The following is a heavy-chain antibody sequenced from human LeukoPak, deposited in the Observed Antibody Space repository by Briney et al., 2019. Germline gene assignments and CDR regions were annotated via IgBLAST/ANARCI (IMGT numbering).Heavy chain of an antibody. J-gene: IGHJ4*02. CDR1: GYTFTSCA. CDR2: INTNTGNP. D-gene: IGHD2-2*01. Sequence: VASVKVSCRASGYTFTSCAMNWVRQAPGQGLEWMGWINTNTGNPTYVQGFTGRFVFSLDTSVSTAYLQISSLKAEDTAVYYCARQGPGYCSSTSCYGVDYWGQGTLVTVSS. V-gene: IGHV7-4-1*02. CDR3: ARQGPGYCSSTSCYGVDY.